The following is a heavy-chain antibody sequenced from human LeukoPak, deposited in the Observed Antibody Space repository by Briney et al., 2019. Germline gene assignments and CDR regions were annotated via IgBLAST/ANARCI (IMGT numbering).Heavy chain of an antibody. CDR1: GFTFSSYA. Sequence: GGSLRLSCAASGFTFSSYAMSWVRQAPGKGLEWVSVIYSGGSTYYADSVKGRFTISRDNSKNTLYLQMNSLRAEDTAVYYCASMYSGYDSFDYWGQGTLVTVSS. D-gene: IGHD5-12*01. CDR3: ASMYSGYDSFDY. CDR2: IYSGGST. J-gene: IGHJ4*02. V-gene: IGHV3-53*01.